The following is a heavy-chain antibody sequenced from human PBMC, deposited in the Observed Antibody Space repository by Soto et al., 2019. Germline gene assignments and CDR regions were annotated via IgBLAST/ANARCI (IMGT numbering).Heavy chain of an antibody. D-gene: IGHD2-2*01. CDR1: DFIFSKFD. CDR3: SRERAVPAAIGHYYYGMDV. CDR2: ISYDGNKK. V-gene: IGHV3-30-3*01. J-gene: IGHJ6*02. Sequence: VQLMESGGGLVQPGGSLRLSCAASDFIFSKFDMHWVRQAPAKGLEWVAVISYDGNKKYYADSVKGRFTVSRDNSVNTLYLQLNSLRADDTAVYYCSRERAVPAAIGHYYYGMDVWGQGTTVTVSS.